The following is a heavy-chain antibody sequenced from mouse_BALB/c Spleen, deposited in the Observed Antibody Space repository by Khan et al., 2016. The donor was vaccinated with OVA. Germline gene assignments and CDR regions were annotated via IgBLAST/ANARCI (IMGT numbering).Heavy chain of an antibody. CDR2: ISTYYGDA. J-gene: IGHJ3*01. CDR1: GYTFTDFA. D-gene: IGHD2-1*01. Sequence: VQLKQSGAELVRPGVSVKISCKGSGYTFTDFAMHWVKQSHAKSLEWIGVISTYYGDATNNQKFKGKATMTVDKSSSTAYMELARLTSEDSAIYYCVRGSRNSRFAYWGQGTLVTVSA. CDR3: VRGSRNSRFAY. V-gene: IGHV1S137*01.